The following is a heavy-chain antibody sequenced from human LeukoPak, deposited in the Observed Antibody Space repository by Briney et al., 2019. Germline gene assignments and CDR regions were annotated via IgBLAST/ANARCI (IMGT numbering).Heavy chain of an antibody. J-gene: IGHJ3*02. CDR3: ARDGGPLYHTGTGYYRAFDI. D-gene: IGHD3-9*01. V-gene: IGHV4-59*11. CDR1: GDSMTDHF. CDR2: VFYTGST. Sequence: ASETLSLTCTVSGDSMTDHFWSWIRHPPGKGLEYIGDVFYTGSTKYNPSLKSRVSISVDTSKKQFSLNLRSVTAADTAVYYCARDGGPLYHTGTGYYRAFDIWGPGTMVAVSP.